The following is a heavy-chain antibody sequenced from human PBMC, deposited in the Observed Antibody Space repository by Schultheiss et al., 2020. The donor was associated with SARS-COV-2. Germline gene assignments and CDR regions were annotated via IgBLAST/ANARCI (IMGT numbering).Heavy chain of an antibody. CDR1: GYTFTNYD. Sequence: ASVKVSCKASGYTFTNYDINWVRQATGQGLEWMGWMNPNSGNTGYAQKFQGRVTMTRNTSISTAYMELSSLRSEDTAVYYCARVNCSGGSCYSVYYYYGMDVWGQGTTVTVSS. V-gene: IGHV1-8*01. CDR3: ARVNCSGGSCYSVYYYYGMDV. D-gene: IGHD2-15*01. J-gene: IGHJ6*02. CDR2: MNPNSGNT.